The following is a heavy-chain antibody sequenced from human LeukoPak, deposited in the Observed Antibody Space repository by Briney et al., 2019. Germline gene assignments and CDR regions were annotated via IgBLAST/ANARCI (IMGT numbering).Heavy chain of an antibody. CDR2: IYYSGST. CDR1: GGSISSYY. Sequence: ASETLSLTCTVSGGSISSYYWSWIRQPPGKGLEWIGYIYYSGSTNYNPSLKSRVTISVDASKNQFSLKLSSVTAADTAVYYCARHAWASGWYSCAFDIWGQGTMVTVSS. CDR3: ARHAWASGWYSCAFDI. J-gene: IGHJ3*02. D-gene: IGHD6-19*01. V-gene: IGHV4-59*08.